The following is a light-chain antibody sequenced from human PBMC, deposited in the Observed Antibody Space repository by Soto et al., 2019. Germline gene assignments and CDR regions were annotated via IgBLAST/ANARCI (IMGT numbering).Light chain of an antibody. J-gene: IGKJ4*01. Sequence: DIQMTQAPSSLSASVGDRVTITCRARQDISTYLAWYQQKPGKVPKLLISAAYTLQSGVPPRFSGSGAGTDVTITISSMQPEDVATNYCQKYDNAPLTFGGGTKVEIK. CDR3: QKYDNAPLT. CDR2: AAY. V-gene: IGKV1-27*01. CDR1: QDISTY.